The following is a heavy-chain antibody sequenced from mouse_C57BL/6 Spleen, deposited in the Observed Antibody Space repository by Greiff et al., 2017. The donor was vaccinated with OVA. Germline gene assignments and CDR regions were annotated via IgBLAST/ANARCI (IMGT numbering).Heavy chain of an antibody. CDR1: GYTFPSYW. D-gene: IGHD1-1*01. Sequence: QVQLQQSGAELVKPGASVKMSRKASGYTFPSYWITRVTQRPGQGLEWIGDIYPGSGSTNYNEKFKSKATLTVDTSPSTAYMQLSSLTSEDSAVYYCARWANYYGSSYYYAMDYWGQGTSVTVSS. CDR2: IYPGSGST. J-gene: IGHJ4*01. CDR3: ARWANYYGSSYYYAMDY. V-gene: IGHV1-55*01.